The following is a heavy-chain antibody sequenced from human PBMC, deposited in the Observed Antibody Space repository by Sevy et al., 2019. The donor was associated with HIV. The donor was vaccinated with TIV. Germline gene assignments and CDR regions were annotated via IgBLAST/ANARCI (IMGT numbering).Heavy chain of an antibody. CDR3: TTMEYYHNVIGSDSGDY. J-gene: IGHJ4*02. CDR2: FDPDDGET. Sequence: ASVKVSCKVSGYTLIKLSMHWVRQAPGKGLEWMGGFDPDDGETIYAQKFQGRVTMTADTSTDTAYMKLSSLRSEDTAMYFCTTMEYYHNVIGSDSGDYWGQGTLVTVSS. D-gene: IGHD3-22*01. V-gene: IGHV1-24*01. CDR1: GYTLIKLS.